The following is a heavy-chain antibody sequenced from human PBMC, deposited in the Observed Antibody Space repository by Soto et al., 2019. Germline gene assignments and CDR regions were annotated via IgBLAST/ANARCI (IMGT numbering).Heavy chain of an antibody. J-gene: IGHJ6*02. Sequence: SETLSLTCAVYGGSFSGYYWSWIRQPPGKGLEWIGEINHSGSTNYNPSLKSRVTISVDTSKNQFSLKLSSVTAADTAVYHCARSDIVVVPAAIRGSPGLYYYYYGMDVWGQGTTVTVSS. V-gene: IGHV4-34*01. CDR1: GGSFSGYY. CDR3: ARSDIVVVPAAIRGSPGLYYYYYGMDV. D-gene: IGHD2-2*02. CDR2: INHSGST.